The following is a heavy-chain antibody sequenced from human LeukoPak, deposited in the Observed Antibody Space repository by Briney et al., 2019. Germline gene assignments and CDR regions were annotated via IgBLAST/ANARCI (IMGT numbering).Heavy chain of an antibody. CDR2: IYHSGST. V-gene: IGHV4-4*02. D-gene: IGHD3-22*01. CDR1: GGSISSSNW. J-gene: IGHJ3*02. CDR3: ARLAWDSSLLFGAFDI. Sequence: PSETLSLTCAVSGGSISSSNWWSWVRQPPGKGLEWIGEIYHSGSTNYNPSLKSRVTISVDKSKNQFSLKLSSVTAADTAVYYCARLAWDSSLLFGAFDIWGQGTMVTVSS.